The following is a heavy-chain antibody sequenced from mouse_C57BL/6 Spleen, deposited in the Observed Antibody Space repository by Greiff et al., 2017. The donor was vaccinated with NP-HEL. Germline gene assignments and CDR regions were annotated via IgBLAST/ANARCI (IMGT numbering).Heavy chain of an antibody. V-gene: IGHV5-6*02. CDR2: ISSGGSYT. D-gene: IGHD2-2*01. J-gene: IGHJ2*01. CDR3: ARQGMVTDYFDY. CDR1: GFTFSSYG. Sequence: DVKLVESGGDLVKPGGSLKLSCAASGFTFSSYGMSWVRQTPDKRLEWVATISSGGSYTYYPDSVKGRFTISRDNAKNTLYLQMSSLKSEDTAMYYCARQGMVTDYFDYWGQGTTLTVSS.